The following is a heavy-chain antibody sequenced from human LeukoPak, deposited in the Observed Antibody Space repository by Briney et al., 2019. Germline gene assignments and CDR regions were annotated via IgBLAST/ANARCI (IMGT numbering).Heavy chain of an antibody. V-gene: IGHV3-21*01. CDR3: ARDHTPRGGPRGY. Sequence: PGGSLRLSCAASGFTFSSYSMNWVRQAPGKGLEWVSSISSSSSYIYYADSVKGRFTISRDNAKNSLYLQMNSLRAEDTAVYYCARDHTPRGGPRGYWGQGTLVTVSS. CDR1: GFTFSSYS. CDR2: ISSSSSYI. J-gene: IGHJ4*02. D-gene: IGHD2-15*01.